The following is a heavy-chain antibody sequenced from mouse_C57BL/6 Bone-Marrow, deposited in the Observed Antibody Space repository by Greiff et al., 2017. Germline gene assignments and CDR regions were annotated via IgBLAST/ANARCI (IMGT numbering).Heavy chain of an antibody. CDR3: ARSGPLRRSFDY. CDR2: IYPTSGRT. CDR1: GYTFTSYW. Sequence: VQLQQPGAELVKPGASVKMSCKASGYTFTSYWITWVKQRPGQGLEWIGDIYPTSGRTNYNEKFKSKAILTVDTSSNTAYMQLSRLTSEDSAVFDCARSGPLRRSFDYWGQGTTLTVSS. V-gene: IGHV1-55*01. J-gene: IGHJ2*01. D-gene: IGHD3-1*01.